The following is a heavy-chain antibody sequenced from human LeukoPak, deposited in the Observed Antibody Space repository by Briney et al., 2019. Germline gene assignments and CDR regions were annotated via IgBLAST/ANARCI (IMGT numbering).Heavy chain of an antibody. V-gene: IGHV4-59*01. J-gene: IGHJ4*02. CDR2: FYYSGSD. Sequence: NSSETLSLTCTVSGASITSYYWNWLRQPPGKGLEWLGYFYYSGSDNYNPSLKSRITISVDTSKNQFSLKLSSVTAADTAVYYCVRGYCSGATCYHFDYWGQETLVTVSS. CDR1: GASITSYY. D-gene: IGHD2-15*01. CDR3: VRGYCSGATCYHFDY.